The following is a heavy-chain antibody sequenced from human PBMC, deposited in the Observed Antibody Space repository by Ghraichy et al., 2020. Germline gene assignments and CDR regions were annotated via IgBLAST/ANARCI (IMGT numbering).Heavy chain of an antibody. Sequence: GESLNISCAASGFTFSSYAMSWVRQAPGKGLEWVSAISGSGGSTYYADSVKGRFIISRDNSKNTLYLQMNSLRAEDTAVYYCAKSRPYCSSTSCYFVPVVRYYFDYWGQGTLVTVSS. CDR2: ISGSGGST. V-gene: IGHV3-23*01. CDR3: AKSRPYCSSTSCYFVPVVRYYFDY. D-gene: IGHD2-2*01. CDR1: GFTFSSYA. J-gene: IGHJ4*02.